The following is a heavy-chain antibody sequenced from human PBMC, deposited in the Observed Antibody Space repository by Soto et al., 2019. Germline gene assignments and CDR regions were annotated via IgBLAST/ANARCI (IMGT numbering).Heavy chain of an antibody. D-gene: IGHD2-21*02. CDR3: ASGYCRGDCYSDY. CDR2: VSTGNGNT. V-gene: IGHV1-3*04. J-gene: IGHJ4*02. Sequence: VASVKVSCKVSGYTFTNYPIHWVRQAPGQGPEWLGWVSTGNGNTKCSERPQGRVTITWDTSATTTYIELSSLRSEDTAVYYCASGYCRGDCYSDYWGQGTLVTVSS. CDR1: GYTFTNYP.